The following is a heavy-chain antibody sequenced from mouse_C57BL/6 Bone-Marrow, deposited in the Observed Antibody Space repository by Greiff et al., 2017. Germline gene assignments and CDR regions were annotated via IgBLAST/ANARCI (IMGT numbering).Heavy chain of an antibody. CDR1: GFTFSDYG. CDR2: ISSGSSTI. Sequence: EVQLVESGGGLVKPGGSLKLSCAASGFTFSDYGMHWVRQAPEKGLEWVAYISSGSSTIYYADTVKGRFTISRDNAKNTLFLQMTSLRSEDTAMYYCARNYGSSYAWFAYWGQGTLVTVSA. CDR3: ARNYGSSYAWFAY. V-gene: IGHV5-17*01. D-gene: IGHD1-1*01. J-gene: IGHJ3*01.